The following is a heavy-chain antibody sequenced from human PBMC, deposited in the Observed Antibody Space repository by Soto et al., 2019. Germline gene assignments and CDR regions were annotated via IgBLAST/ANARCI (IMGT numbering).Heavy chain of an antibody. CDR3: ASVYSSSWYSYYYYYGMDV. Sequence: ASVKVSCKASGGTFSSYAISWVRQAPGQGLEWMGGIIPIFGTANYAQKFQGRVTITADKSTSTACMELSSLRSEDTAVYYCASVYSSSWYSYYYYYGMDVWGQGTTVTVSS. CDR2: IIPIFGTA. J-gene: IGHJ6*02. CDR1: GGTFSSYA. D-gene: IGHD6-13*01. V-gene: IGHV1-69*06.